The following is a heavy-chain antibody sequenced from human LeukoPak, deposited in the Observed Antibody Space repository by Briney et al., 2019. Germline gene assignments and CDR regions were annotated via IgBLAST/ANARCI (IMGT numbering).Heavy chain of an antibody. D-gene: IGHD3-22*01. V-gene: IGHV1-2*06. J-gene: IGHJ4*02. Sequence: VKVSCKASGYTFTGYYMHWVRQAPGQGLEWMGRINPNSGGTNYAQKFQGRVTMTRDTSISTAYMELSRLRSDDTAVYYCARVSYYYDSTLYGYWGQGTLVTVSS. CDR2: INPNSGGT. CDR1: GYTFTGYY. CDR3: ARVSYYYDSTLYGY.